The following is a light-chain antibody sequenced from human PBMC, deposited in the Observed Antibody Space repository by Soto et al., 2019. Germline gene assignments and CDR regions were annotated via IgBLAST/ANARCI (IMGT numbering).Light chain of an antibody. CDR3: QHYHNCPLQ. V-gene: IGKV3-15*01. CDR1: QSVSSN. CDR2: GAS. J-gene: IGKJ3*01. Sequence: EIVMTQSPATLSVSPGERATLSCRASQSVSSNLAWYQQKPGQAPRLLIYGASTRATGIPARFSVSGSGTKLTLTNSSLQSEDFAVDYCQHYHNCPLQFGSGTKVDVK.